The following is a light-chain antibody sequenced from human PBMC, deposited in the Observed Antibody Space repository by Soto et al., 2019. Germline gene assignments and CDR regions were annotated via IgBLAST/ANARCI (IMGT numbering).Light chain of an antibody. J-gene: IGLJ2*01. V-gene: IGLV1-47*01. CDR1: RSNIGSNY. CDR2: TTD. CDR3: VAWDDNLSGRVV. Sequence: QPVLTQPPSASGTPGQRVTISCSGSRSNIGSNYVYWYQQLPGTAPKLLIYTTDKRPSGVPDRFSGSKSGTSASLAISGLRSEDEADYYCVAWDDNLSGRVVFGGGTQLTVL.